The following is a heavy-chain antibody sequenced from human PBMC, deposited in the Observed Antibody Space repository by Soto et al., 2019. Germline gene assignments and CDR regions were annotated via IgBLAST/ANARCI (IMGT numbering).Heavy chain of an antibody. CDR1: GYTFTGYY. CDR3: ARGGCSGGSCYNEP. D-gene: IGHD2-15*01. V-gene: IGHV1-2*02. J-gene: IGHJ5*02. Sequence: WASVKVSCKASGYTFTGYYMHWVRQAPGQGLEWMGWINPNSGGTNYAQKFQGRVTMTRDTSISTAYMELSRLRSDDTAVYYCARGGCSGGSCYNEPWGQGTLVTVSS. CDR2: INPNSGGT.